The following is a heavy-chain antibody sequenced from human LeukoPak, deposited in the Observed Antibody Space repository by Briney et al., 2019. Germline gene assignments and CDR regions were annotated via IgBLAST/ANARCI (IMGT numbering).Heavy chain of an antibody. CDR2: IWYDGSNK. Sequence: PGRSLRLSCAAPGFSFSSYGMHWVRQAPGKGLEWVAVIWYDGSNKYYADSVKGRFTISRDNSKNTLYLQMNSLRAEDTPVYFCAKDHGVVVVAAGFDYWGQGTLVTVSS. D-gene: IGHD2-15*01. J-gene: IGHJ4*02. V-gene: IGHV3-33*06. CDR1: GFSFSSYG. CDR3: AKDHGVVVVAAGFDY.